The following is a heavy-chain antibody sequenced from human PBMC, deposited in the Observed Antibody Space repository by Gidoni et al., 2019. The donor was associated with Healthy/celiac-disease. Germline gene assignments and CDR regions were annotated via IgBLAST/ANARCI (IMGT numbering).Heavy chain of an antibody. D-gene: IGHD2-15*01. J-gene: IGHJ6*03. CDR2: ISSSGSTI. V-gene: IGHV3-11*01. Sequence: QVQLVESGGGLVKPGGSLRLSCAASGLTFSDYYMSWIRQAPGKGLEWVSYISSSGSTIYYADSVKGRFTISRDNAKNSLYLQMNSLRAEDTAVYYCARVGDCSGGSCYSRRYYDYYMDVWGKGTTVTVSS. CDR3: ARVGDCSGGSCYSRRYYDYYMDV. CDR1: GLTFSDYY.